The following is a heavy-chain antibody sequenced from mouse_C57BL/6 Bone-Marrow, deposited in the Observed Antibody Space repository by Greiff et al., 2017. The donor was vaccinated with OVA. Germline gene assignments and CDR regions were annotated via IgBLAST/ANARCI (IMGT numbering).Heavy chain of an antibody. CDR1: GYTFTDYN. CDR3: ARIYYGNLAWFAY. V-gene: IGHV1-18*01. CDR2: INPNNGGT. D-gene: IGHD2-1*01. Sequence: EVMLVESGPELVKPGASVKIPCKASGYTFTDYNMDWVKQSHGKSLEWIGDINPNNGGTIYNQKFKGKATLTVDKSSSTAYLELRSLTSEDTAVYYCARIYYGNLAWFAYWGQGTLVTVSA. J-gene: IGHJ3*01.